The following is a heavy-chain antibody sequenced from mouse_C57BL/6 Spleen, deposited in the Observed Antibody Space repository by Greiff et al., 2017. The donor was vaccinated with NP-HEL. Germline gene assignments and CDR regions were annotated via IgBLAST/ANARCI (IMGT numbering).Heavy chain of an antibody. V-gene: IGHV5-12*01. CDR2: ISNGGGST. Sequence: EVKLMESGGGLVQPGGSLKLSCAASGFTFSDYYMYWVRQTPEKRLEWVAYISNGGGSTYYPDTVKGRFTISRDNAKNTLYRQMSRLKSEDTAMYDCARHVAGYLDYWGQGTTLTVSA. CDR3: ARHVAGYLDY. J-gene: IGHJ2*01. CDR1: GFTFSDYY.